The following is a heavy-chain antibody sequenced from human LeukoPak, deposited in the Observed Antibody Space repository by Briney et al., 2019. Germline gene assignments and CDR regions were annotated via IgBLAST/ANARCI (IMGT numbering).Heavy chain of an antibody. J-gene: IGHJ6*03. Sequence: SETLSLTCTVSGDSISSYYWSWIRQPPGKGTEWIGYIYYTGSTGYNPSLKTRVTISVDTSKNQFSLRLSSATSADTAVYYCARNGSPYYYYMDVWGKGTTVTVSS. CDR2: IYYTGST. CDR3: ARNGSPYYYYMDV. V-gene: IGHV4-59*01. D-gene: IGHD3-10*01. CDR1: GDSISSYY.